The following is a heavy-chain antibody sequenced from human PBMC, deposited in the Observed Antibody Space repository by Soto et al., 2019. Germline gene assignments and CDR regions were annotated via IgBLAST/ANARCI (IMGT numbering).Heavy chain of an antibody. V-gene: IGHV1-18*01. Sequence: ASVKVSCKASGYTFTSYGISWVRQAPGQGLEWMGWISAYNGNTNYAQKLQGRVTMTTDTSTSTAYMELRSLRSDDTAVYYCARGNGYCSSTSCYGSAFDIWGQGTMVTVSS. CDR2: ISAYNGNT. CDR1: GYTFTSYG. CDR3: ARGNGYCSSTSCYGSAFDI. J-gene: IGHJ3*02. D-gene: IGHD2-2*03.